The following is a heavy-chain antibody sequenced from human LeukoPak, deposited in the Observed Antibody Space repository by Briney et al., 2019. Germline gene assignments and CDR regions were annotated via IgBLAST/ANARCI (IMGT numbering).Heavy chain of an antibody. J-gene: IGHJ3*02. CDR3: AREYYYDSSASTSAGAFDI. Sequence: PSETLSLTCTVSGGSISSGGYYWSWIRHHPGKGLEWIGYIYYSGSTYYNPSLKSRVTISVDTSKNQFSLKLSSVTAADTAVYYCAREYYYDSSASTSAGAFDIWGQGTMVTVSS. V-gene: IGHV4-31*03. D-gene: IGHD3-22*01. CDR1: GGSISSGGYY. CDR2: IYYSGST.